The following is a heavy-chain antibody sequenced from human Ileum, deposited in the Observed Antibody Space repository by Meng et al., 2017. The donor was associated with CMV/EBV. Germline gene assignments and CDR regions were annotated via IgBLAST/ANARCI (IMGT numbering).Heavy chain of an antibody. V-gene: IGHV6-1*01. CDR2: TWYGSKWYY. J-gene: IGHJ4*02. D-gene: IGHD3-10*01. Sequence: QVKQNQSGPRLVKPSQTLSLTCAGDSVSISTESWNWIRQSPSRGLEWLGRTWYGSKWYYEYAVSVKSRITIIPDTSQNQISLQLNSVTPDDTAVYYCTYGWPLKYWGQGSLVTVSS. CDR3: TYGWPLKY. CDR1: DSVSISTES.